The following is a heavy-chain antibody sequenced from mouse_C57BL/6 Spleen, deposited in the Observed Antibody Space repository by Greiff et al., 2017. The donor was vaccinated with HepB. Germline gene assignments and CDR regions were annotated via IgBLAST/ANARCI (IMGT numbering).Heavy chain of an antibody. D-gene: IGHD1-1*01. CDR2: IDPSDSYT. Sequence: QVQLQQPGAELVRPGTSVKLSCKASGYTFTSYWMHWVKQRPGQGLEWIGVIDPSDSYTNYNQKFKGKATLTVDTSSSTAYMQLSSLTSEDSAVYYCAREDTTVVAPCDYWGQGTTLTVSS. CDR3: AREDTTVVAPCDY. V-gene: IGHV1-59*01. J-gene: IGHJ2*01. CDR1: GYTFTSYW.